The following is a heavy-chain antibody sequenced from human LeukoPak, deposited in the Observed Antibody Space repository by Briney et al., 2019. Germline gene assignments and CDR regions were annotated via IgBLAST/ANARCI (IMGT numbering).Heavy chain of an antibody. J-gene: IGHJ5*02. CDR2: INPNSGGT. CDR1: GYTFTGYY. V-gene: IGHV1-2*02. Sequence: ASVKVSCKASGYTFTGYYMHWVRQAPGQGLEWMGWINPNSGGTNYAQKFQGRVTMTRDTSISTAYMELSRLRSDDTAVYYCAAGGYCSGGSCYNWFDPWGQGTLVTVSS. D-gene: IGHD2-15*01. CDR3: AAGGYCSGGSCYNWFDP.